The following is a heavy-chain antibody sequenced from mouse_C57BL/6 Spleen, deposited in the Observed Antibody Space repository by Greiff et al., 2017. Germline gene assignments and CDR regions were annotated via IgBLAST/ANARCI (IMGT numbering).Heavy chain of an antibody. CDR2: INPGSGGT. D-gene: IGHD1-1*01. CDR1: GYAFTDYL. J-gene: IGHJ4*01. V-gene: IGHV1-54*01. CDR3: SSRGYYYGPMGY. Sequence: VQLQQSGAELVRPGTSVKVSCKASGYAFTDYLIEWVKQRPGQGLEWIGVINPGSGGTNYNEKFTGKVTLTADKSSSTAYMQLSRLTSEDSAVYFCSSRGYYYGPMGYWGQGTSVTVSS.